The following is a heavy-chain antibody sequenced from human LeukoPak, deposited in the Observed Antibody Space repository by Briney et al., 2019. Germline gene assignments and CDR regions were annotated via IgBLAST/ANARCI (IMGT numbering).Heavy chain of an antibody. CDR3: AGSTGDARYNWFDP. CDR1: GGSFSGYY. J-gene: IGHJ5*02. Sequence: SETLSLTCAVYGGSFSGYYWSWIRQPPGKGLEWIGEINHSGSTNYNPSLKSRVTISVDTSKNQFSLKLSSVTAADTAVYYCAGSTGDARYNWFDPWGQGTLVTVSS. CDR2: INHSGST. V-gene: IGHV4-34*01. D-gene: IGHD1-14*01.